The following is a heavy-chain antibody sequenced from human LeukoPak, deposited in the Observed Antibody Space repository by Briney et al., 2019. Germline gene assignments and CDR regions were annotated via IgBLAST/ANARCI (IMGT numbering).Heavy chain of an antibody. CDR3: ATSGPVIAVAGLDAFDI. V-gene: IGHV1-24*01. CDR2: FDPEDGET. CDR1: GYTFTGYY. Sequence: ASVKVSCKASGYTFTGYYMHWVRQAPGKGLEWMGGFDPEDGETIYAQKFQGRVTMTEDTSTDTAYMELSSLRSEDTAVYYCATSGPVIAVAGLDAFDIWGQGTMVTVSS. J-gene: IGHJ3*02. D-gene: IGHD6-19*01.